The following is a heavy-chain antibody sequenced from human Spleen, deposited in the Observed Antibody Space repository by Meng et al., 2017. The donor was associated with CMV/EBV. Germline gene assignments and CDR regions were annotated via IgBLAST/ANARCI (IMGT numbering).Heavy chain of an antibody. CDR3: ARDDSFSDSNAFDI. Sequence: ASVKVSCKASGYTFTDYYMHWVRQAPGQGLEWMGWINPHSGGTNYAQKFQGRVTMTRDTSVNTAYMELSRLTSDDTALYYCARDDSFSDSNAFDIWGQGTMVTVSS. CDR1: GYTFTDYY. CDR2: INPHSGGT. J-gene: IGHJ3*02. V-gene: IGHV1-2*02. D-gene: IGHD2-15*01.